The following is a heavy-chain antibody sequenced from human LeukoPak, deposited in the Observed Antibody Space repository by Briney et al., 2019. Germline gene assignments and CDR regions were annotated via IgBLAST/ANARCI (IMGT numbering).Heavy chain of an antibody. Sequence: GGSLRLSCAASGFTFSTYGMSWVRQAPGKGLEWVANIKQDGSEKYYVDSVKGRFTISRDNAKNSLYLQMNSLRAEDTAVYYCARGYNYYDSSGYYYPHGGDAFDIWGQGTMVTVSS. V-gene: IGHV3-7*01. J-gene: IGHJ3*02. CDR3: ARGYNYYDSSGYYYPHGGDAFDI. CDR2: IKQDGSEK. CDR1: GFTFSTYG. D-gene: IGHD3-22*01.